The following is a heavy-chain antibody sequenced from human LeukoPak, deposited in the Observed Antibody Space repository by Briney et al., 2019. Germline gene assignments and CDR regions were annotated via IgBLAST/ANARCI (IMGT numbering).Heavy chain of an antibody. J-gene: IGHJ4*02. Sequence: SQTPSLIFSISRDSVSYNSAAWNWIRQSPSRGLEWLGRTYYRSKWYNDYAVSMKSRKTINPDTSKYQFSLQLNSVTPEDTAVYYCARDAGSGWSSFDKWGQGTLVTVSS. CDR1: RDSVSYNSAA. CDR2: TYYRSKWYN. D-gene: IGHD6-19*01. V-gene: IGHV6-1*01. CDR3: ARDAGSGWSSFDK.